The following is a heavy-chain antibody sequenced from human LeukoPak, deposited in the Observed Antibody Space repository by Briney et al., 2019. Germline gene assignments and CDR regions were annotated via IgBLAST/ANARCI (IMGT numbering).Heavy chain of an antibody. D-gene: IGHD3-3*01. V-gene: IGHV3-23*01. CDR3: AKDLHDFWSGYNDAFDI. CDR2: ISGSGGST. Sequence: PGGSLRLPCAASGFTFRSYARRWVRQSPEKGLEWVSAISGSGGSTYYADSVKGRFTISRDNSKNTLYLQMNSLRAEDTAVYYCAKDLHDFWSGYNDAFDIWGQGTMVTVSS. J-gene: IGHJ3*02. CDR1: GFTFRSYA.